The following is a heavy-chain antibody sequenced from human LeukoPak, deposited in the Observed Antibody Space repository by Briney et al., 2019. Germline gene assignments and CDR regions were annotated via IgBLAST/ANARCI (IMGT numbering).Heavy chain of an antibody. CDR3: AKTVVPAAIEYYFDY. V-gene: IGHV3-23*01. CDR2: ISGSGGGT. D-gene: IGHD2-2*01. J-gene: IGHJ4*02. CDR1: GFTFSSYA. Sequence: PGGSLRLSCAASGFTFSSYAMSWVRQAPGKGLEWVSAISGSGGGTYYANPVKGRFTISRDNSKKTLYLQMNSLRAEDTAVYYCAKTVVPAAIEYYFDYWGQGTLVTVSS.